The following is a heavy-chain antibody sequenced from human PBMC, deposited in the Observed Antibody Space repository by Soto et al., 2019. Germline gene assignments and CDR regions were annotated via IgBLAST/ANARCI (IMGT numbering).Heavy chain of an antibody. CDR1: GGSISSGGYY. CDR2: IYYSGST. D-gene: IGHD3-22*01. CDR3: ARFSLTDSSGYYHGSSFDY. J-gene: IGHJ4*02. V-gene: IGHV4-31*03. Sequence: QVQLQESGPGLVKPSQTLSLTCTVSGGSISSGGYYWSWIRQHPGKGLEWIGYIYYSGSTYYNPSLKSRVTTSVDLSKNQFSLKLSSVTAADTAVYYCARFSLTDSSGYYHGSSFDYWVQGTLVTVSS.